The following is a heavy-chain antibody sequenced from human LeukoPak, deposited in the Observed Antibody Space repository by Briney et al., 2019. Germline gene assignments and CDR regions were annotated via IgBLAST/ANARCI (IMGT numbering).Heavy chain of an antibody. CDR2: ISYDGSNK. J-gene: IGHJ4*02. Sequence: GRSLRLSCAAAGFTFSTYAMHWVRQAPGEGLEWVAVISYDGSNKYYADSVKGRFTISRDSSKNTLYLQMNSLRAEDTAVYYCARESNYYDSSGYYPYYFGYWGQGTLVTVSS. D-gene: IGHD3-22*01. CDR3: ARESNYYDSSGYYPYYFGY. CDR1: GFTFSTYA. V-gene: IGHV3-30-3*01.